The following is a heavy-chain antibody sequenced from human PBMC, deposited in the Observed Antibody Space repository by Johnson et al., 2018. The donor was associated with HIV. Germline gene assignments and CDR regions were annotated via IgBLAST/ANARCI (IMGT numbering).Heavy chain of an antibody. CDR1: GFTFSSYA. V-gene: IGHV3-30*04. Sequence: QVQLVESGGCVVQPGRSLRLSCAASGFTFSSYAMHWVRQAPGKGLEWVAVISYDGSNKYYADSVKGRFTISRDNSKNTLYLQMNSLRAEDTAVYYCARDGTFGYGDYVGRAFDIWGQVTMVTVSS. J-gene: IGHJ3*02. D-gene: IGHD4-17*01. CDR2: ISYDGSNK. CDR3: ARDGTFGYGDYVGRAFDI.